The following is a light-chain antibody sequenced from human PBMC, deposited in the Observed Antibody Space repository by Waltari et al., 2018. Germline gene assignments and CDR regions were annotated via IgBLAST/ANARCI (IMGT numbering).Light chain of an antibody. CDR1: SSDVGGYKF. V-gene: IGLV2-11*01. CDR3: CSYAGSYTYV. Sequence: QSALTQPRSVSGSPGQSVTISCTGTSSDVGGYKFVSWYQQHPGKAPKLMIYDVSKRPSGVPDRFSGSKSGNTASLTISGLQAEDEADHYCCSYAGSYTYVFGTGTKVTVL. CDR2: DVS. J-gene: IGLJ1*01.